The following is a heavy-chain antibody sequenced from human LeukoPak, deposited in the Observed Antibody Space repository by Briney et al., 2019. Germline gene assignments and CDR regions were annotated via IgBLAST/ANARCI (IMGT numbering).Heavy chain of an antibody. CDR2: ISDSGGST. CDR3: ASSPPTVITVSYFDY. D-gene: IGHD4-17*01. CDR1: GFIFSSYA. V-gene: IGHV3-23*01. Sequence: GGSLRLSCAASGFIFSSYAMTWVRQAPGKGLEWVSAISDSGGSTYYADSVKGRFTISRDNSKNTLYLQMNSLRAEDTAVYYCASSPPTVITVSYFDYWGQGTLVTVSS. J-gene: IGHJ4*02.